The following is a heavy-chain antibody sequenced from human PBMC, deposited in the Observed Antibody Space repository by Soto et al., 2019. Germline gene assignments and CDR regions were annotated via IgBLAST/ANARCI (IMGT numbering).Heavy chain of an antibody. J-gene: IGHJ2*01. D-gene: IGHD3-16*01. CDR2: ISYDGRNT. V-gene: IGHV3-30*03. Sequence: QVHLVESGGGVVQPGRSLRLSCAASGFTFGSYGMHWVRQAPGKGLEWVTVISYDGRNTYYVDSAKGRFTISRDNSKNTLYLQLNSLRLEDTAVYPCARGGNQRSPYWYIDLWGRGTLVTVSS. CDR3: ARGGNQRSPYWYIDL. CDR1: GFTFGSYG.